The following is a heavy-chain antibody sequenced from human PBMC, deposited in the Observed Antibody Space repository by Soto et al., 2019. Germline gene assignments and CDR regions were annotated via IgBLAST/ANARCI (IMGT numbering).Heavy chain of an antibody. CDR3: ARERYCSSTSCFYRFDY. V-gene: IGHV1-69*04. CDR1: WDGFSSYT. Sequence: SLVKGACKASWDGFSSYTGSWVRQANGQGLEWMGRIIPILGIANYAQKFQGRVTITADKSTSTAYMELSSLRSEDTAVYYCARERYCSSTSCFYRFDYWGQGTLVTVSS. D-gene: IGHD2-2*01. CDR2: IIPILGIA. J-gene: IGHJ4*02.